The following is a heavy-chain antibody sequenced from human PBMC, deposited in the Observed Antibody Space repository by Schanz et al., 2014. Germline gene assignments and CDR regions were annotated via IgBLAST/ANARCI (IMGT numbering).Heavy chain of an antibody. J-gene: IGHJ4*02. CDR2: IYQSGKT. D-gene: IGHD6-19*01. Sequence: QVQLQESGPGLVKPSGTLSLTCTVSGGSISSNNWWTWVRQPPGKGREWIGEIYQSGKTTYDPSLKSRLPVAMDKSRNQFSLRLTSVTAADTAVYFCAGRPVRARSGGLDSWGQGTLVTVSS. V-gene: IGHV4-4*02. CDR3: AGRPVRARSGGLDS. CDR1: GGSISSNNW.